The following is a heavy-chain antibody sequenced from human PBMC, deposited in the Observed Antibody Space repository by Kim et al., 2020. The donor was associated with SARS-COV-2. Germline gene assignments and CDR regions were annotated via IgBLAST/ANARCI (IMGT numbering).Heavy chain of an antibody. J-gene: IGHJ6*02. Sequence: SQTLSLTCAISGDSVSSNSAAWNWIRQSPSRCLEWLGRTYYRSKWYNDYAVSVKSRITINPDTSKNQFSLQLNSVTPEDTAVYYCARAPLSTVVTPVGYGMDVWGQGTTVTVSS. CDR2: TYYRSKWYN. D-gene: IGHD4-17*01. CDR3: ARAPLSTVVTPVGYGMDV. CDR1: GDSVSSNSAA. V-gene: IGHV6-1*01.